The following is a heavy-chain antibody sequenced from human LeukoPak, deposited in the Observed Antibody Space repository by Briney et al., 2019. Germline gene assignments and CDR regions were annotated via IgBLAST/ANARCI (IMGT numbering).Heavy chain of an antibody. CDR2: IKEDGSEK. V-gene: IGHV3-7*04. D-gene: IGHD3-10*01. CDR3: ARAGGFTTVRGVITPHGWNY. CDR1: GFTFSSYW. J-gene: IGHJ4*02. Sequence: GGSLTLSCAASGFTFSSYWLSWVRQAPGRGLEWVANIKEDGSEKYYVDSVKGRFTISRDNAKNSLYLQMNSLRAEDTAVYYCARAGGFTTVRGVITPHGWNYWGQGTLVTVSS.